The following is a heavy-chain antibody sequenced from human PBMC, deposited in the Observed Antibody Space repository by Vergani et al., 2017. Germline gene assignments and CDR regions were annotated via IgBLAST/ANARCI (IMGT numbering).Heavy chain of an antibody. D-gene: IGHD3-22*01. V-gene: IGHV1-2*02. CDR1: GYTFTGYY. Sequence: QVQLVQSGAEVKKPGASVKVSCKASGYTFTGYYMHWVRQAPGQGLEWMGWINPHSGGTNYAQQFQGRVTMTRDTSISTAYMELSRRRSDDTAVYYCARGPCYDSSDSSLYWGQGTLVTVSS. CDR2: INPHSGGT. J-gene: IGHJ4*02. CDR3: ARGPCYDSSDSSLY.